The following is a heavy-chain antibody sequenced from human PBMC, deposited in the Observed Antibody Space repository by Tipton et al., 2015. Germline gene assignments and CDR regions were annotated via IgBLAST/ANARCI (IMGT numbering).Heavy chain of an antibody. CDR3: ARHRPYSSSGADYFDY. J-gene: IGHJ4*02. CDR1: SDSINKYY. D-gene: IGHD6-6*01. CDR2: IQYSGGT. V-gene: IGHV4-59*08. Sequence: TLSLTCTVSSDSINKYYWSWIRQPPGKELQWIGYIQYSGGTNYNPSLEGRVSMSVDTSRTRFSLEMRSVTAADTAVYYCARHRPYSSSGADYFDYWGQGTLVTVSS.